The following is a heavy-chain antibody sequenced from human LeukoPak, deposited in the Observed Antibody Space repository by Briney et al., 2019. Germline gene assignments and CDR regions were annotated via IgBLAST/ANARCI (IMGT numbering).Heavy chain of an antibody. Sequence: GGSLRLSCAASGFTFSSYAMHWVRQAPGKGLEWEAVISYDGSNKYYADSVKGRFTIPRDNSKNTLYLQMNSLRAEDTAVYYCARPGSTTTLGASRFDPWGQGTLVTVSS. J-gene: IGHJ5*02. V-gene: IGHV3-30*01. CDR3: ARPGSTTTLGASRFDP. CDR2: ISYDGSNK. D-gene: IGHD2-2*01. CDR1: GFTFSSYA.